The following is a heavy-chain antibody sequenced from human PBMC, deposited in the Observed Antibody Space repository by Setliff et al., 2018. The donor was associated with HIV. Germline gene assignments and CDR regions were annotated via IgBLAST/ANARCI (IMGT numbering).Heavy chain of an antibody. V-gene: IGHV4-38-2*01. Sequence: SETLSLTCDVSGFSISSRYYWGWWRQSPGKGLEGIGNIYHTRSSYYNPSLNDRATITLETSKNQFSLKLISLTAADTAVYYFARDVLDFVISAYGFWGQGIPVTVSS. CDR2: IYHTRSS. CDR1: GFSISSRYY. D-gene: IGHD6-6*01. J-gene: IGHJ4*02. CDR3: ARDVLDFVISAYGF.